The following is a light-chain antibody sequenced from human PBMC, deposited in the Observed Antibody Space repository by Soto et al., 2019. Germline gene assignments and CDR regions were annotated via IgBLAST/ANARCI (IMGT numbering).Light chain of an antibody. V-gene: IGKV3D-15*01. CDR1: QTVSSN. J-gene: IGKJ4*01. CDR3: QQYNDWPPLT. CDR2: GAS. Sequence: EIVMTQSPATLSVSPGERATLSCRASQTVSSNVAWYQQKPGQAPRLLIYGASTRAIGIPARFSGSGSGTEFTLTISGLQSEDFAVYYCQQYNDWPPLTFGGGNKVEIK.